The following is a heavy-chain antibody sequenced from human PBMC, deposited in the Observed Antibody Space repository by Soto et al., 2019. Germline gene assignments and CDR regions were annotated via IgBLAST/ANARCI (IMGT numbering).Heavy chain of an antibody. Sequence: QMEQSGAEVRKPGSSVKVSCKPSGGSLTSYPMAWVRQAPGQGFEWMGGIIPIHGTTEYAQKFQGRVTIPADESPNRATLELTGLTSEDTAVYYCARGWGLVSWGQGTLVTVSS. CDR1: GGSLTSYP. J-gene: IGHJ4*02. D-gene: IGHD3-16*01. CDR2: IIPIHGTT. V-gene: IGHV1-69*01. CDR3: ARGWGLVS.